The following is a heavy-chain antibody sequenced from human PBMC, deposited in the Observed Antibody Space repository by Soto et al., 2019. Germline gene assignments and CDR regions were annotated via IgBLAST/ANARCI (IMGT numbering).Heavy chain of an antibody. V-gene: IGHV4-59*11. J-gene: IGHJ4*02. CDR3: ARADPDASVGY. D-gene: IGHD3-16*01. Sequence: SETLSLTWTVSGGSMSSHYWTWLRQPPGKGLEWIGYISYSGSTYYNPSLKSRVTISADTSRNQFSLKLSSVIAADTAVYYCARADPDASVGYWGQGTLVTVSS. CDR1: GGSMSSHY. CDR2: ISYSGST.